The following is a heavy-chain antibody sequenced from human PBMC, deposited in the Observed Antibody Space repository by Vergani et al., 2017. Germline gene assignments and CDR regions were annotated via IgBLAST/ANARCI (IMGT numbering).Heavy chain of an antibody. V-gene: IGHV1-69*02. CDR2: IIPIIRLA. CDR1: GDIFNIYT. Sequence: QVHLEQPATEVKKPRSSVKVSCKVSGDIFNIYTVTWVRQAPGQGLEWMGRIIPIIRLATSAQKFQDRVKITGDTSTNTVYMEMNNLRSEDTAVYYCARVAPGDNSGWEPVDYWGQGTLVTVSS. D-gene: IGHD6-19*01. J-gene: IGHJ4*02. CDR3: ARVAPGDNSGWEPVDY.